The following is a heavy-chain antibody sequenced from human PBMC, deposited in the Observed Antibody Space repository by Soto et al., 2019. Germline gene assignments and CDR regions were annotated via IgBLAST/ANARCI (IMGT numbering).Heavy chain of an antibody. CDR1: GFTFGNYG. CDR3: AKGGGSARDFDY. Sequence: GGSLRLSCTGSGFTFGNYGMHWVRQAPGKGLEWVASTSYDGNNKYYADSLKGRFTISRDNTKKMVYLQMTSLGPEDTAVYYCAKGGGSARDFDYWGQGALVTVSS. CDR2: TSYDGNNK. D-gene: IGHD1-26*01. V-gene: IGHV3-30*18. J-gene: IGHJ4*02.